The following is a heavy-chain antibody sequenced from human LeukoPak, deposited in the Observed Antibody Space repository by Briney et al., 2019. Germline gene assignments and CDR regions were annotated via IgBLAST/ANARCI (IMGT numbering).Heavy chain of an antibody. V-gene: IGHV4-61*01. CDR1: GGSFSSGSYY. D-gene: IGHD6-13*01. CDR2: IYYSGST. CDR3: ARVSSWYWFDP. Sequence: PSETLSLTCTVSGGSFSSGSYYWSWIRQPPGRGLEWIGYIYYSGSTNYNPSLKSRITISVDTSKNQFSLKLSSVTAADTAVYYCARVSSWYWFDPWGQGTLVTVSS. J-gene: IGHJ5*02.